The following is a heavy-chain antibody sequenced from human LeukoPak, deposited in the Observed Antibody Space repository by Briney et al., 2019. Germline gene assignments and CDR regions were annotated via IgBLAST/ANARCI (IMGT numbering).Heavy chain of an antibody. Sequence: GGSLRLSCAASGFTFSSYGMSWVRQAPGKGLEWVSIISASGISTYYADSVKGRFTISRDNSKNTLYLQMNSLRAEDKAVYYCAKVMRFGFDAFDIWRQGTMVTVSS. CDR1: GFTFSSYG. V-gene: IGHV3-23*01. CDR3: AKVMRFGFDAFDI. D-gene: IGHD3-16*01. J-gene: IGHJ3*02. CDR2: ISASGIST.